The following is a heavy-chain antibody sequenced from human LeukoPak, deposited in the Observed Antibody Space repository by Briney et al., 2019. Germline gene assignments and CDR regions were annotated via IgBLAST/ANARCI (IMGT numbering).Heavy chain of an antibody. CDR3: ARVPRGYFDWLLELWYFDL. J-gene: IGHJ2*01. CDR2: ISAYNGNT. CDR1: GYTFTSYG. V-gene: IGHV1-18*01. D-gene: IGHD3-9*01. Sequence: ASVKVSCKASGYTFTSYGISWVRQAPGQGLEWMGWISAYNGNTNYAQKLQGRVTMTTDTSTSTAYMELRSLRSDDTAVYYCARVPRGYFDWLLELWYFDLWGRGTLVTVSS.